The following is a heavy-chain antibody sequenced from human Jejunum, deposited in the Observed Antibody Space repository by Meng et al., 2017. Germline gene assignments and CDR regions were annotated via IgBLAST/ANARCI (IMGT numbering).Heavy chain of an antibody. CDR1: DASSSSDNYY. CDR3: ARVVICSGGPCYSDY. J-gene: IGHJ4*01. V-gene: IGHV4-31*03. Sequence: QVQLQESGPGLVNPSQTLSLKCTVSDASSSSDNYYWTWIRQHPGKGLEWIGDIYYSGSTYYNPSLKSRPDMSLDTSKNQFSLKLTSVTAADTAVYYCARVVICSGGPCYSDYWGHGTLVTVSS. CDR2: IYYSGST. D-gene: IGHD2-15*01.